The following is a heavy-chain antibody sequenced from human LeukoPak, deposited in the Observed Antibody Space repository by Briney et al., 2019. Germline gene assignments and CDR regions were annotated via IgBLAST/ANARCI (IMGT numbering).Heavy chain of an antibody. V-gene: IGHV3-30*04. CDR1: GFTFSSYA. Sequence: GGSLRLSCAASGFTFSSYAMPWVRQAPGKGLEWVAVISYDGSNKYYADSVKGRFTISRDNSKNTLYLQMNSLRAEDTAVYYCARDPTMVVTPRFDYWGQGTLVTVSS. CDR2: ISYDGSNK. CDR3: ARDPTMVVTPRFDY. D-gene: IGHD4-23*01. J-gene: IGHJ4*02.